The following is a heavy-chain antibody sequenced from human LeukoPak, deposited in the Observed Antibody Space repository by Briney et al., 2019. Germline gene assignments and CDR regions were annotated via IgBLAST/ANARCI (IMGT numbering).Heavy chain of an antibody. Sequence: SETLSLTCAVYGGSFSGYYWSWIRQPPGKGLEWIGEINHSGSTNYYPSLKSRVTISVDTSKNQFSLKLSSVTAADTAVYYCARAPQSDYGTHWYFDLWGRGTLVTVSS. D-gene: IGHD4-17*01. V-gene: IGHV4-34*01. CDR1: GGSFSGYY. CDR2: INHSGST. CDR3: ARAPQSDYGTHWYFDL. J-gene: IGHJ2*01.